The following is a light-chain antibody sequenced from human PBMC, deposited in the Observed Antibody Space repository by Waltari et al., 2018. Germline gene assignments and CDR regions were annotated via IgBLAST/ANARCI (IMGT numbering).Light chain of an antibody. CDR2: DFT. CDR1: SRDIGYYDY. CDR3: CSYAGSYTWV. V-gene: IGLV2-11*01. J-gene: IGLJ3*02. Sequence: QSALTQPASVSGSPGQSITISCTGTSRDIGYYDYVSWYQQLPGKAPKLIILDFTKRPSGVPDRWSGSKSGNTASLTISGLRAEDEAEYYCCSYAGSYTWVFGGGTKLTVV.